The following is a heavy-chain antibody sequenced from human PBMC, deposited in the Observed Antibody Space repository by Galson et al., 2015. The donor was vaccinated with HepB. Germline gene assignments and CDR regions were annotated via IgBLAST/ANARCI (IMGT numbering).Heavy chain of an antibody. Sequence: SCKVSGYTLTELSMHWVRQAPGKGLEWMGGFDPEDGETIYAQKFQGRVTMTEDTSTDTAYMELSSLRSEDTAVYYCATVVPAAMPENYFDYWGQGTLVTVSS. V-gene: IGHV1-24*01. D-gene: IGHD2-2*01. CDR3: ATVVPAAMPENYFDY. CDR1: GYTLTELS. CDR2: FDPEDGET. J-gene: IGHJ4*02.